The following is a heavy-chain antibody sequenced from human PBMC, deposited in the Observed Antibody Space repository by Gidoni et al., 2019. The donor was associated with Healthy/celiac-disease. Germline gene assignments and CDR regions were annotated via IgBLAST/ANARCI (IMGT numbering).Heavy chain of an antibody. CDR3: ARAKRGFGHGDY. J-gene: IGHJ4*02. V-gene: IGHV1-69*01. Sequence: QVQLVQSGAEMTKQGSSVKVSCKASEGTFSSYAISWVRQAPGLGLEGMGGIIPIFGTANYARKCQGRVTMTPDESTSTAYMELSSLRSEDTSVYYCARAKRGFGHGDYWGQGTLVTVSS. CDR1: EGTFSSYA. D-gene: IGHD5-12*01. CDR2: IIPIFGTA.